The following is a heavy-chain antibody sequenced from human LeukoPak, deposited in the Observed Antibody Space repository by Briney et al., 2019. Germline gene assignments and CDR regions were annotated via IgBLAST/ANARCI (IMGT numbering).Heavy chain of an antibody. J-gene: IGHJ6*02. CDR2: IHYSGSA. V-gene: IGHV4-31*03. Sequence: PSETLSLTCTVSGGSISSGGYYWSWIRQHPGKGLEWIGYIHYSGSAYYNPSLKSRLTISLDTSKNQFSLKLTSVTAADTAVYYCARDVPKKAPYGVDVWGQGTTVFVSS. CDR1: GGSISSGGYY. CDR3: ARDVPKKAPYGVDV. D-gene: IGHD2-2*01.